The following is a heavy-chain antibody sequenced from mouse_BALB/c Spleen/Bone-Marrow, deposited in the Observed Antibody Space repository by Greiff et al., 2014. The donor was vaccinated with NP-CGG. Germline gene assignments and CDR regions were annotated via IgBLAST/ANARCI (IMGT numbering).Heavy chain of an antibody. Sequence: LQQPGSELVRPGASVKLSCKASGYTFTSYWMHWVKQRPGQGLKWIGNIYPGSGSTNYDEKFKSKATLTVDTSSSTAYMQLSSLTSEDSAVYYCTRRRGNYYYFDYWGQGTTLTVSS. CDR3: TRRRGNYYYFDY. CDR1: GYTFTSYW. D-gene: IGHD2-1*01. CDR2: IYPGSGST. J-gene: IGHJ2*01. V-gene: IGHV1S22*01.